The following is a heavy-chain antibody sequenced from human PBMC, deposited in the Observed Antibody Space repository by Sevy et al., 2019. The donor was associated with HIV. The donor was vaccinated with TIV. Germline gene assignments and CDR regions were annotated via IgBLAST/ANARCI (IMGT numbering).Heavy chain of an antibody. J-gene: IGHJ4*02. CDR2: IKSKTDGGTT. CDR1: GFTFSNAW. CDR3: TTDGRSYDILTGYYLLDY. V-gene: IGHV3-15*01. Sequence: GGSLRLSCAASGFTFSNAWMSWVRQAPGKGLEWVDRIKSKTDGGTTDYAAPVKGRFTISRDDSKNTLYLQMNSLKTEDTAVYYCTTDGRSYDILTGYYLLDYWGQGTLVTVSS. D-gene: IGHD3-9*01.